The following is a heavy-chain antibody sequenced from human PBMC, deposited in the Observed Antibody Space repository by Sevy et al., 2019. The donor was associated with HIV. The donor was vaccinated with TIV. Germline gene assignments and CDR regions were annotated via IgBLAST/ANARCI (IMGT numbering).Heavy chain of an antibody. CDR3: ARVHGLVPAAIYPNYGMDV. D-gene: IGHD2-2*01. V-gene: IGHV1-18*01. J-gene: IGHJ6*02. Sequence: ASVKVSCKASGYTFTNYGITWVRQAPGQGLEWMGWITTYNGKTNYVEKLQGRVTMTTDTSTSTDYMELRSLRSADSAVYYCARVHGLVPAAIYPNYGMDVWGQGTTVTVSS. CDR1: GYTFTNYG. CDR2: ITTYNGKT.